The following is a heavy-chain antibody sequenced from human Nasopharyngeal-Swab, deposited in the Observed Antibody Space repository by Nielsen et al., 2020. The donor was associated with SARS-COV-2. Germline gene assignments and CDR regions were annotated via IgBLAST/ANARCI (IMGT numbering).Heavy chain of an antibody. CDR1: GYIVTEIF. Sequence: APVKVSCKVSGYIVTEIFIHWVRQAPGKGLEWMGGFAPEDGETIYAQKFRGRLTMTADTARDTGYMELSSLRSEDTAVYYCAIGGSESSDFIEGWFDPWGQGTLVTVSS. V-gene: IGHV1-24*01. J-gene: IGHJ5*02. CDR3: AIGGSESSDFIEGWFDP. D-gene: IGHD3-22*01. CDR2: FAPEDGET.